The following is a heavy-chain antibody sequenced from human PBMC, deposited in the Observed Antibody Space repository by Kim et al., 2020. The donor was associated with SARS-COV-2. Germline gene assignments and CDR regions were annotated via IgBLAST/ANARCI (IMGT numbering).Heavy chain of an antibody. CDR2: INHSGST. D-gene: IGHD3-9*01. CDR3: ARGLTGPLYYHYYGVDV. J-gene: IGHJ6*01. V-gene: IGHV4-34*01. Sequence: SETLSLTCAVYGGSFSGYYWSWIRQPPGKGLEWIGEINHSGSTNYNPSLKSRVTISVDTSKNQFSLKLSSVTAADTAVYYVARGLTGPLYYHYYGVDVWG. CDR1: GGSFSGYY.